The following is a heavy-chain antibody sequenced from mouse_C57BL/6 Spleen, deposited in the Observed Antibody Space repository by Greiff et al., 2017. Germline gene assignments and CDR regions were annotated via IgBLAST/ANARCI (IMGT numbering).Heavy chain of an antibody. CDR3: ARELGLRHYAMDY. CDR2: IYPGSGSP. Sequence: QVQLQQPGAELVKPGASVKMSCKASGYTFTSYWITWVKQRPGQGLEWIGDIYPGSGSPNYNEKFKSKATLTVDTSSSTAYMQLSSLTSEDSAVYYCARELGLRHYAMDYWGQGTSVTVSS. D-gene: IGHD2-4*01. CDR1: GYTFTSYW. J-gene: IGHJ4*01. V-gene: IGHV1-55*01.